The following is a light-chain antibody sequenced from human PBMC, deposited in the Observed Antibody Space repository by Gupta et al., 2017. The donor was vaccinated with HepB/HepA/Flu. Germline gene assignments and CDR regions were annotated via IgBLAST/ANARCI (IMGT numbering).Light chain of an antibody. Sequence: QSVFTPPPSVSAAPAQKVTISCSGSSSNIGNNYVSWYRQLPGPAPRLLIYENSKRPSGIPDRFSGSKSGTSATLDITGLQTGDEADYYCGAWDSSLSAGVFGGGTKLTVL. V-gene: IGLV1-51*02. CDR2: ENS. CDR1: SSNIGNNY. J-gene: IGLJ2*01. CDR3: GAWDSSLSAGV.